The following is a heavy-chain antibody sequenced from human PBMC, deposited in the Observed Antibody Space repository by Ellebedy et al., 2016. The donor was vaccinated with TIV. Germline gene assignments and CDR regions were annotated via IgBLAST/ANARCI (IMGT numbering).Heavy chain of an antibody. V-gene: IGHV3-23*01. D-gene: IGHD4-11*01. CDR2: ISGSGGST. CDR3: TSNSNYGVYCYGMDV. CDR1: GFTFSSYA. J-gene: IGHJ6*02. Sequence: GESLKISCAASGFTFSSYAMSWVRQAPGKGLEWVSAISGSGGSTYYADSVKGRFTISRDNSKNTLYLQMNSLRAEDTAVYYCTSNSNYGVYCYGMDVWGQGTTVTVSS.